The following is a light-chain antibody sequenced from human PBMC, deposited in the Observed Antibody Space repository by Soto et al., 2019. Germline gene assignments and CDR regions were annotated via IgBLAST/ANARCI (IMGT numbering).Light chain of an antibody. CDR2: EAS. V-gene: IGKV1-5*03. Sequence: DIQMTQSPSTLSASVGDRVTIACRASQSISGWLAWYQQKPGKPPNLLIYEASNLESGVPSSFSGRGSGTEFTLTFSSLQTDEFVTYYCQQYNMYPYTFGQGTKLAIK. CDR3: QQYNMYPYT. J-gene: IGKJ2*01. CDR1: QSISGW.